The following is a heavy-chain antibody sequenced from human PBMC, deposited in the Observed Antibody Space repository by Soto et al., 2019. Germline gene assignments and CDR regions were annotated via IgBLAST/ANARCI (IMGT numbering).Heavy chain of an antibody. CDR1: GGIFGTFG. Sequence: QVQLVQSGSEVKKPGSSVKVSCQPSGGIFGTFGLSWVRQAPVQGLEWMGGIIPMFGTTNYAQKFQGRVTITADRSTNAVYLDLTSLSSEDTALYYCVKSQSDVWTSLDYWGQGHLVTVSS. CDR3: VKSQSDVWTSLDY. CDR2: IIPMFGTT. J-gene: IGHJ4*02. V-gene: IGHV1-69*06. D-gene: IGHD1-1*01.